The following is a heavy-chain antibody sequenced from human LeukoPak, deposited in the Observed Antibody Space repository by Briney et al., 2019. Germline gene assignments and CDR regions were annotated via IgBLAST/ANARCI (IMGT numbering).Heavy chain of an antibody. CDR1: GFTFTSYS. V-gene: IGHV3-48*04. CDR3: ARGDSSACPDY. D-gene: IGHD3-22*01. Sequence: GGSLRLSCAASGFTFTSYSMNWVRQAPGKGLEWVSYISGSSSAIHYADSVKGRFTISRDNANNSLYLQMNSLRADDTAVYYCARGDSSACPDYWGQGTLVTVSS. CDR2: ISGSSSAI. J-gene: IGHJ4*02.